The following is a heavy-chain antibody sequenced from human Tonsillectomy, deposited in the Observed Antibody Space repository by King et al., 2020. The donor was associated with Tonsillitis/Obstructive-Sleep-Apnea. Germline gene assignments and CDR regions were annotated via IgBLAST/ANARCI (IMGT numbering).Heavy chain of an antibody. CDR2: ISYDGSNK. CDR1: GFTFSSYA. Sequence: VQLVESGGGVVQPGRSLRLSCAASGFTFSSYAMHWVRQAPGKGLEWVAVISYDGSNKYYADSVKGRFTISRDNSKNTLYLQMNSLRAEDTAVYYCARDQGVIAVAARFDYWGQGTLVTVSS. J-gene: IGHJ4*02. V-gene: IGHV3-30*04. D-gene: IGHD6-19*01. CDR3: ARDQGVIAVAARFDY.